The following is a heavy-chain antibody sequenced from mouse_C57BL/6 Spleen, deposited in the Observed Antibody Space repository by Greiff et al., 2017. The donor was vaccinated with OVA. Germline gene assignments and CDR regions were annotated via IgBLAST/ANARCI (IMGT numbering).Heavy chain of an antibody. V-gene: IGHV1-64*01. CDR3: VRSYYYGSSRYAMDY. Sequence: QVQLQQPGAELVKPGASVKLSCKASGYTFTSYWMHWVKQRPGQGLEWIGMIHPNSGSTNYNEKFKSKATLTVDKSSSTAYMQLSILTSEYSAVYNCVRSYYYGSSRYAMDYWGQGTSVTVSS. J-gene: IGHJ4*01. CDR1: GYTFTSYW. CDR2: IHPNSGST. D-gene: IGHD1-1*01.